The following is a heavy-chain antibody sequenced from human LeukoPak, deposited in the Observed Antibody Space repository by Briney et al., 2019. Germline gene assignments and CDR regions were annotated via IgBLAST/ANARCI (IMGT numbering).Heavy chain of an antibody. CDR3: AKGGGLVRVDTYNDY. CDR1: GFTFSSYA. Sequence: GGSLRLSCAASGFTFSSYAMSWVRQAPGKGLEWVSAISGSGGSTYYADSVKGRFTISRDNSKNTPYLQMNSLRAEDTAVYYCAKGGGLVRVDTYNDYWGQGTLVTVSS. CDR2: ISGSGGST. V-gene: IGHV3-23*01. D-gene: IGHD5-18*01. J-gene: IGHJ4*02.